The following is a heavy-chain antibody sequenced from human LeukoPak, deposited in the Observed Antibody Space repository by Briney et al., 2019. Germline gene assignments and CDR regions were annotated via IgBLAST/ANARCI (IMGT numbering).Heavy chain of an antibody. CDR3: AKDQVWIVVGSFDY. D-gene: IGHD3-22*01. Sequence: HSGGSLRLSCAASGFTFSSYAMNWVRQAPGKGLEWVSGISGSGGSTYYADSVKGRFTISRDNSKNTLYLQMTSLRAEDTAVYYCAKDQVWIVVGSFDYWGQGTLVTVSS. J-gene: IGHJ4*02. V-gene: IGHV3-23*01. CDR1: GFTFSSYA. CDR2: ISGSGGST.